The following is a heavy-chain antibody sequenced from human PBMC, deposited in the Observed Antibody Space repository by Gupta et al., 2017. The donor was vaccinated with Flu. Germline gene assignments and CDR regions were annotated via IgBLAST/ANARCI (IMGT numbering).Heavy chain of an antibody. CDR1: YTFTGYY. CDR2: SYPNTGGT. J-gene: IGHJ4*02. D-gene: IGHD1-26*01. Sequence: YTFTGYYVHWVREATGQGLEWRGWSYPNTGGTNEAQKFQGRVTMTRDTSITTVYMELRRLRSDDTAVYYWASMSGSDRNDYWGQGTLVTVSS. CDR3: ASMSGSDRNDY. V-gene: IGHV1-2*02.